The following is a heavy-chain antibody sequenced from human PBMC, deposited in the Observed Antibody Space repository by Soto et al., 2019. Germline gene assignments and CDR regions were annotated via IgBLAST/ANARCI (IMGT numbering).Heavy chain of an antibody. J-gene: IGHJ6*02. D-gene: IGHD2-2*01. Sequence: SETLSLTCTVSGGSISSGDYYWSWIRQPPGKGLEWIGYIYYSGSTYYNPSLKSRVTISVDTSKNQFSLKLSSVTAADTAVYYCARANRVPAALGDYYYYGMDVWGQGTTVTVSS. V-gene: IGHV4-30-4*01. CDR3: ARANRVPAALGDYYYYGMDV. CDR2: IYYSGST. CDR1: GGSISSGDYY.